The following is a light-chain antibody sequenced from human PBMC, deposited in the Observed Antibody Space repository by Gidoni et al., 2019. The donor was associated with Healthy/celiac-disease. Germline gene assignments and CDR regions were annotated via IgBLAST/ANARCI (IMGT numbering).Light chain of an antibody. CDR3: QQYNSYSRT. CDR1: QSISSC. J-gene: IGKJ1*01. Sequence: IQLTHSPSTLSASVVDRVTITCRASQSISSCLAWYQQKPGKAPKLLIYDASSLESGVPSRFSGSGSGTEFTLTISSLQPDDFATYYGQQYNSYSRTFGQGTKVEIK. V-gene: IGKV1-5*01. CDR2: DAS.